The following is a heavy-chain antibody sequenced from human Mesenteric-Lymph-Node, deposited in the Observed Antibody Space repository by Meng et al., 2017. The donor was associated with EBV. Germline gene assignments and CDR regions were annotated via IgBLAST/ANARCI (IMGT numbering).Heavy chain of an antibody. D-gene: IGHD3-9*01. CDR1: GGSISSNNW. V-gene: IGHV4-4*02. Sequence: QVPLLEAGPGLVKPSGTLSLTCTVSGGSISSNNWWTWVRQPPGKGLEWIGEIFHTGSTNYNPSLKSRVTMSVDKSKNLFSLTLNSVIAADTAVYYCASHTTYSTTGYLFLQHWGQGTLVTVSS. CDR2: IFHTGST. CDR3: ASHTTYSTTGYLFLQH. J-gene: IGHJ1*01.